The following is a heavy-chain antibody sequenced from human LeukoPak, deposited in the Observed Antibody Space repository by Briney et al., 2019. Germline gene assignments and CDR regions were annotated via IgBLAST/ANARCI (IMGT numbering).Heavy chain of an antibody. D-gene: IGHD1-20*01. CDR3: ATRPEYNWNDGSAFDI. Sequence: GASVKVSCKASGGTFSSYAISWVRQAPGQGLEWMGGIIPIFGTANYAQKFQGRVTITADESTSTAYMELSSLRSEDTAVCYCATRPEYNWNDGSAFDIWGQGTMVTVSS. V-gene: IGHV1-69*13. J-gene: IGHJ3*02. CDR2: IIPIFGTA. CDR1: GGTFSSYA.